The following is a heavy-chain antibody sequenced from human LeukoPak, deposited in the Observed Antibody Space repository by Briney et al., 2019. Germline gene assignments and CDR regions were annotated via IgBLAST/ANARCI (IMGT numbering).Heavy chain of an antibody. V-gene: IGHV3-15*01. Sequence: PGGSLRLSCAASGFTFSNAWMSWVRQAPGKGLEWVGRIKSKTDGGTTDYAARVKGRFTISRDDSKNTLYLQMNSLKTEDTAVYYCTTRWLSGSYGDYWGQGTLVTVSS. CDR1: GFTFSNAW. J-gene: IGHJ4*02. CDR2: IKSKTDGGTT. D-gene: IGHD1-26*01. CDR3: TTRWLSGSYGDY.